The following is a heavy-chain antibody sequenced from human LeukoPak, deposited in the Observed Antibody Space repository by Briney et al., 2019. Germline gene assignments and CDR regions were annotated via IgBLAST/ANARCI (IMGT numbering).Heavy chain of an antibody. CDR3: ASMVRGVIFVY. CDR2: ISSSGSTI. V-gene: IGHV3-11*01. CDR1: GFTFSDYY. Sequence: GGSLRLSCAASGFTFSDYYMSWIRQAPGRGLEWVSYISSSGSTIYYADSVKGRFTISRDNAKNSLYLQMNSLRAEDTAVYYCASMVRGVIFVYWGQGTLVTVSS. D-gene: IGHD3-10*01. J-gene: IGHJ4*02.